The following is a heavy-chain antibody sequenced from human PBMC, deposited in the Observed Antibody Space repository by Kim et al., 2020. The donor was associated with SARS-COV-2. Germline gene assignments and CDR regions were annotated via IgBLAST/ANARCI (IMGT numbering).Heavy chain of an antibody. V-gene: IGHV3-53*01. CDR1: GFTVSSYV. CDR3: GRLDFGDDY. Sequence: GGSLRLSCAASGFTVSSYVMSWVRQTPGKGLEWVSLIYNDGYPYYADSVKGRFTISRDTSESTLYLQMNSLRADDTAVYYCGRLDFGDDYWGQGTLVTVS. CDR2: IYNDGYP. J-gene: IGHJ4*02. D-gene: IGHD4-17*01.